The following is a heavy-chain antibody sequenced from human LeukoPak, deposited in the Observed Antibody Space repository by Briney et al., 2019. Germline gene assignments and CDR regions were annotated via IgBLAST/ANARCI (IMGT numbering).Heavy chain of an antibody. Sequence: SETLSLTCAVYGGSFSGYYWSWIRQPPGKGLEWIGEINHSGSTNYNPSLKSRVTISVDTSKNQFSLKLGSVTAADTAVYYCASRTFEVEWLWGQGTLVTVSS. CDR1: GGSFSGYY. V-gene: IGHV4-34*01. CDR2: INHSGST. CDR3: ASRTFEVEWL. J-gene: IGHJ4*02. D-gene: IGHD3-3*01.